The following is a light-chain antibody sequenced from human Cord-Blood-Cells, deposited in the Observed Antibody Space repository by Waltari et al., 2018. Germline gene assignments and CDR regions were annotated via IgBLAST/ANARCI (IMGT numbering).Light chain of an antibody. CDR3: LQDYNYYT. CDR2: AAS. CDR1: QGIRND. J-gene: IGKJ2*01. Sequence: AIQMTPSPSSLSASVGARVTITCRASQGIRNDLGWYQQNPGKAPKLLIYAASSLQSGVPSRFSGSGSGTDFTLTISSLQPEDFATYYCLQDYNYYTFGQGTKLEIK. V-gene: IGKV1-6*01.